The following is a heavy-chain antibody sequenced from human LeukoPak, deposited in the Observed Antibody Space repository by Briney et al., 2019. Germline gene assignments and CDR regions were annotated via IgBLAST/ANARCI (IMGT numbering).Heavy chain of an antibody. V-gene: IGHV1-2*02. CDR1: GYTFTGYY. J-gene: IGHJ3*02. D-gene: IGHD3-10*01. CDR2: INPNSGGT. CDR3: ARGGSITTIRGVIITDAFDI. Sequence: GASVTVSCKASGYTFTGYYMHWVRQAPGQGLEWMGWINPNSGGTNYAQKFQGRVTMTRDTSISTAYMELSRLRSDDTAVYYCARGGSITTIRGVIITDAFDIWGQGTMVTVSS.